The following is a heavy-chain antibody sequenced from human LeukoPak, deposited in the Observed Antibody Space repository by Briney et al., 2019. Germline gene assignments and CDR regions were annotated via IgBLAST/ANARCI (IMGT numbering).Heavy chain of an antibody. CDR1: GFTLSNYW. CDR2: INTDGSSA. Sequence: GGSLRLSCSASGFTLSNYWMHWVRQAPGKGLVWASRINTDGSSANYADSVKGRFTVSRDNAKNTLYLQMNSLRAEDTAVYYCARVIGWDEPFDIWGQGTMVTVSS. D-gene: IGHD1-26*01. V-gene: IGHV3-74*01. J-gene: IGHJ3*02. CDR3: ARVIGWDEPFDI.